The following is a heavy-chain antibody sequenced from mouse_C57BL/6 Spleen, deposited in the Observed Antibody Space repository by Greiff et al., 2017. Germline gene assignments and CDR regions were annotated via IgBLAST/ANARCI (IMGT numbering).Heavy chain of an antibody. D-gene: IGHD1-1*01. V-gene: IGHV1-69*01. Sequence: QVQLQQPGAELVMPGASVKLSCKASGYTFTSYWMHWVKQRPGQGLEWIGEIDPSDSYTNYNQKFKGKSTLTVDKSSSTAYMQLSSLTSEDSAVDYCARTYYGSPYYFDYWGQGTTRTVSS. J-gene: IGHJ2*01. CDR3: ARTYYGSPYYFDY. CDR1: GYTFTSYW. CDR2: IDPSDSYT.